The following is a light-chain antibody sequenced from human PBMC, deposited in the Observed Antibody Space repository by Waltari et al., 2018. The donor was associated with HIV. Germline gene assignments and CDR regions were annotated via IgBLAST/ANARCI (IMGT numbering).Light chain of an antibody. V-gene: IGLV1-44*01. J-gene: IGLJ3*02. CDR1: SSNIGRNI. CDR3: AAWDDSLNAWV. CDR2: SNN. Sequence: QSVLTQPPSASGTPGQRVSISCSGSSSNIGRNIVNWYQQLPGTAPKLLIYSNNQRPSGVPDRFSGSKSGTSASLAIRGLQSEDEADYYCAAWDDSLNAWVFGGGTKLTVL.